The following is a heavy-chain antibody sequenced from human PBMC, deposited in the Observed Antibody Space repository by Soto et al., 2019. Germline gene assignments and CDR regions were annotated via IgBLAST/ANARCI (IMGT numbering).Heavy chain of an antibody. CDR1: GFTFSSYA. D-gene: IGHD6-19*01. CDR3: ARDSDIAVAGPSYFDY. J-gene: IGHJ4*02. V-gene: IGHV3-30-3*01. CDR2: ISYDGSNK. Sequence: QVQLVESGGGVVQPGRSLRLSCAASGFTFSSYAMHWVRQAPGKGLEWVAVISYDGSNKYYADSVKGRFTISRDNSKNXLYLQMNSLRAEDTAVYYCARDSDIAVAGPSYFDYWGQGTLVTVSS.